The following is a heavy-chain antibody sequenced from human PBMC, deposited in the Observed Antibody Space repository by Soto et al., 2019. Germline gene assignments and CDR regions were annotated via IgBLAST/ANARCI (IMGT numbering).Heavy chain of an antibody. Sequence: QVPLVQSGAEVKKPGASVRVSCQTSAYTFTNYAVIWVRQAPGQGLEWMGWISGDNGNTIYAQKFQGRVTMTTDTSTRKAYMELRSLRSDDTAVYYCATGLLGYCSGGSCYSDSWCQGTLVTVSS. CDR1: AYTFTNYA. J-gene: IGHJ4*02. D-gene: IGHD2-15*01. CDR2: ISGDNGNT. V-gene: IGHV1-18*01. CDR3: ATGLLGYCSGGSCYSDS.